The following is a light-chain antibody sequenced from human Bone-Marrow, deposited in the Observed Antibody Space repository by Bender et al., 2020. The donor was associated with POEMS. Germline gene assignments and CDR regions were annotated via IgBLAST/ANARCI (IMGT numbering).Light chain of an antibody. Sequence: QSVLTQPPSVSGTPGQRVTISCSGSSSNIGSNYVYWYQHLSGAAPKLLIYKDRQRHSGVPDRFSGSKSGTSASLAITGLQAEDEGDYYCQSYDNSLGGWVFGGGTKLTVL. V-gene: IGLV1-47*01. CDR1: SSNIGSNY. J-gene: IGLJ3*02. CDR2: KDR. CDR3: QSYDNSLGGWV.